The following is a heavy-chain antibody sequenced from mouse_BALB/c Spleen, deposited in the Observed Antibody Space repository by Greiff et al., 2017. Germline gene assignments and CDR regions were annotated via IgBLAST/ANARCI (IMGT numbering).Heavy chain of an antibody. CDR3: GRRNYEYEGFAY. Sequence: EVQLQQSGPELEKPGASVKISCKASGYSFTGYYMNWVKQSTGKSLEWIGNIDPYYGGTSYNQKFKGKATLTVDKSSSTAYMQLKSLTSEDSAVYDCGRRNYEYEGFAYWGQGTLVTVSA. CDR2: IDPYYGGT. V-gene: IGHV1-42*01. D-gene: IGHD2-4*01. J-gene: IGHJ3*01. CDR1: GYSFTGYY.